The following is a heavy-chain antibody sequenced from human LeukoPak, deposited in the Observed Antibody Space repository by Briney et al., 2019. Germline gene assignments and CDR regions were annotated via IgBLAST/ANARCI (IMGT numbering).Heavy chain of an antibody. CDR1: GFTFSTSA. CDR3: VKLPYSYTSAYYVDY. J-gene: IGHJ4*02. V-gene: IGHV3-64D*06. D-gene: IGHD3-22*01. Sequence: GSLRLSCSASGFTFSTSAIHWVRQAPGKGLEYVSAISSNGGSTYYAGSVKGRFTISRDNSKNTLSLQMSSLRPEDTAVYYCVKLPYSYTSAYYVDYWGQGTLVSVSS. CDR2: ISSNGGST.